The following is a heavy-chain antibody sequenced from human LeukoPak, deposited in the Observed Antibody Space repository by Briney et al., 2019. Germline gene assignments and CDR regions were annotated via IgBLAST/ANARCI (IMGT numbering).Heavy chain of an antibody. D-gene: IGHD1-26*01. CDR2: IHHSGST. Sequence: SETLSLTCTVSGGSTSSHYWTWIRQPPGKGLEWIGYIHHSGSTNYNPSLKSRVTISLDTSKSQFSLKKTSVTAADTAVYYCAREGSRWVDFEFWGQGTLVTVSS. CDR3: AREGSRWVDFEF. V-gene: IGHV4-59*11. CDR1: GGSTSSHY. J-gene: IGHJ4*02.